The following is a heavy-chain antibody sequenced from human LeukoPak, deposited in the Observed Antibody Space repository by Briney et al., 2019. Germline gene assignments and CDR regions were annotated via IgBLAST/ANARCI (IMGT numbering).Heavy chain of an antibody. J-gene: IGHJ5*02. Sequence: PSETLSLTCTVSGGSISSSSYYWGWIRQPPGKGLEWIGSIYYSGSTYYNPSLKSRVTISVDTSKNQFSLKLSSVTAADTAVYYCARVDVGSWSYGWFDPWGQGTLVTVSS. CDR3: ARVDVGSWSYGWFDP. D-gene: IGHD5-18*01. V-gene: IGHV4-39*07. CDR2: IYYSGST. CDR1: GGSISSSSYY.